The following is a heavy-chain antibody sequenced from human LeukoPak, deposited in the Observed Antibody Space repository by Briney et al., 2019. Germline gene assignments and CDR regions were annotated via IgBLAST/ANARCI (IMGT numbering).Heavy chain of an antibody. V-gene: IGHV3-48*03. J-gene: IGHJ3*02. CDR3: ARGDQLPAGSMFAFDI. CDR1: GFTFSGYE. Sequence: GGSLRLSCAASGFTFSGYEMNWVRQAPGKGLEWISYISPTTTYYADSVKGRFTISRDDARSSLYPQMNSLRVEDTAFYYCARGDQLPAGSMFAFDIWGQGAMITVSS. CDR2: ISPTTT. D-gene: IGHD2-2*01.